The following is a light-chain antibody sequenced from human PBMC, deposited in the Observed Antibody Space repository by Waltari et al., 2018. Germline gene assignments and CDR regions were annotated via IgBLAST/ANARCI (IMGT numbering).Light chain of an antibody. Sequence: DIVVAQSPHSVSVTRGQPPSMSRRSSQCPVHSDRNTYLNWYHQRPGRSPRRLIYKISRRESGVPDRFSGSGSGTDFTLKISRVEAEDVGVYYCMQGSHWPRTFGQGTKLEIK. CDR2: KIS. CDR1: QCPVHSDRNTY. V-gene: IGKV2-30*02. CDR3: MQGSHWPRT. J-gene: IGKJ2*01.